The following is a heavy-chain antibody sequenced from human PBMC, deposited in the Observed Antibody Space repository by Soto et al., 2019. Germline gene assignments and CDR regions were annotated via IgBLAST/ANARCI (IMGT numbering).Heavy chain of an antibody. CDR1: GRTFSSYS. CDR2: ITPFLGIA. D-gene: IGHD6-19*01. Sequence: QVQLVQSGAEVKKPGSSVKVSCEASGRTFSSYSIIWVRQAPGHGLEWMGRITPFLGIAKYAQKFQGRVTITADKSTSTAYMDLSRLTFEDTAVYYCARGGAVAGDPNLQRYCYGMDVWGQGTTVTVSS. J-gene: IGHJ6*02. CDR3: ARGGAVAGDPNLQRYCYGMDV. V-gene: IGHV1-69*02.